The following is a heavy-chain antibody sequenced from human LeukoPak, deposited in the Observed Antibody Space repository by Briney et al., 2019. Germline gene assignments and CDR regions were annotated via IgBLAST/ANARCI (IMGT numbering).Heavy chain of an antibody. J-gene: IGHJ2*01. D-gene: IGHD3-16*01. Sequence: SETLSLTCTVSGYSISSGYYWGWIRQPPGKGLEWIGSIYHSGSTYYNPSLKSRVTISVDTSKNQFSLKLSSVTAADTAVYYCARWGEVYWYFDLWGRGTLVTVSS. CDR2: IYHSGST. V-gene: IGHV4-38-2*02. CDR1: GYSISSGYY. CDR3: ARWGEVYWYFDL.